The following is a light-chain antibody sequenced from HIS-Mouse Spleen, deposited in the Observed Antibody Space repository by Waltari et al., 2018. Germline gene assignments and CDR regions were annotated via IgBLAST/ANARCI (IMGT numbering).Light chain of an antibody. CDR2: EDS. J-gene: IGLJ2*01. Sequence: SYELTQPPSVSLSPGQTARIPRPGDALPKTYAYWYQQKSGQAPVLVIYEDSKRPSGIPERFSGSSSGTMATLTISGAQVEDEADYYCYSTDSSGNHRVFGGGTKLTVL. CDR1: ALPKTY. V-gene: IGLV3-10*01. CDR3: YSTDSSGNHRV.